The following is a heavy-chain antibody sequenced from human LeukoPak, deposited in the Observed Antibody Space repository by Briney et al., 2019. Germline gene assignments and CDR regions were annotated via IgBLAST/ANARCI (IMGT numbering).Heavy chain of an antibody. D-gene: IGHD6-13*01. CDR2: ISGSGGST. Sequence: PGGSLRLSCAASGFTFSSYAMSWVRQAPGKGLEWVSAISGSGGSTYYADSVKGGFTISRDNSKNTLYVQMNSLRDKDTGVYYCAKCLRYSSSWSHGPLSSYYYYYYMDVWGKGTTVTVSS. CDR3: AKCLRYSSSWSHGPLSSYYYYYYMDV. V-gene: IGHV3-23*01. CDR1: GFTFSSYA. J-gene: IGHJ6*03.